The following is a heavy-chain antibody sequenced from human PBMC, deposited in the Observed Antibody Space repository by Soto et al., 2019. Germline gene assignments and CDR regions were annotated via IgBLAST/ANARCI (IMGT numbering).Heavy chain of an antibody. CDR3: AKDQDVLRFLEWLSLDY. CDR1: GFTFSSYG. J-gene: IGHJ4*02. V-gene: IGHV3-30*18. Sequence: GGSLRLSCTASGFTFSSYGMHWVRQAPGKGLEWVAGISYEGSNKYHADSVKGRFTISRDNFKNTLFLQMNSLRAEDTAVYYCAKDQDVLRFLEWLSLDYWGQGTLVTVSS. D-gene: IGHD3-3*01. CDR2: ISYEGSNK.